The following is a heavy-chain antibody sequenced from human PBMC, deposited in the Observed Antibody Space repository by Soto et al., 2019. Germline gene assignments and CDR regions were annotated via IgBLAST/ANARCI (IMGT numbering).Heavy chain of an antibody. CDR2: TYYMSKWYN. D-gene: IGHD6-6*01. Sequence: SQTLSLTCAMSGDSVSSNSAAWNWVRQSPSRGLEWLGRTYYMSKWYNDYAVSVKSRITINPDTSKNQFSLQLNSVTPEDTAVYYCARHIQRRNSIDFDYWGPGALVTVSS. CDR3: ARHIQRRNSIDFDY. CDR1: GDSVSSNSAA. J-gene: IGHJ4*02. V-gene: IGHV6-1*01.